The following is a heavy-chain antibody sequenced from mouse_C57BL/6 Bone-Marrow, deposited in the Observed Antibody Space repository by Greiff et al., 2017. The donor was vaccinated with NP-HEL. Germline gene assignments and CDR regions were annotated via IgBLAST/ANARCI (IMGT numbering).Heavy chain of an antibody. V-gene: IGHV1-69*01. CDR3: ARKGDYYGSSSWFAY. CDR1: GYTFTSYW. J-gene: IGHJ3*01. D-gene: IGHD1-1*01. Sequence: QVQLQQPGAELVMPGASVKLSCKASGYTFTSYWMHWVKQRPGQGLEWIGEIDPSDSYTNYNQKFKGKSTLTVDKSSSTAYMQLSSLTSEDSAVYDCARKGDYYGSSSWFAYWGQGTLVTVSA. CDR2: IDPSDSYT.